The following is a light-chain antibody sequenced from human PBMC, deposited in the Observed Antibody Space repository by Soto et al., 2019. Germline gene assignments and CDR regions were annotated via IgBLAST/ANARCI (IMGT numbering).Light chain of an antibody. Sequence: DIQMTQSPSTLSASVGERVTITCRASRSISDWLAWYQQKPGKAPNLLIYTASTLQSGVPSRFSGSGSGTDFTLTISSLQPEDFATYYCQQYGTFGQGTKVDIK. CDR3: QQYGT. CDR2: TAS. CDR1: RSISDW. J-gene: IGKJ1*01. V-gene: IGKV1-5*01.